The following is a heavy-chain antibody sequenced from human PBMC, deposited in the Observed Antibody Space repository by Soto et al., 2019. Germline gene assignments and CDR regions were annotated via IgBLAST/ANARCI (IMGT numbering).Heavy chain of an antibody. CDR3: ARHARGFYRTLLDS. J-gene: IGHJ4*02. CDR1: PASISNRRYY. V-gene: IGHV4-39*01. D-gene: IGHD1-26*01. CDR2: IYYSGST. Sequence: SGALSLPCTFSPASISNRRYYWALVRQFPGKGLEWLGPIYYSGSTYNNPSLESRVSISVYTSMIRFSLSRSFVSASHTAIYYFARHARGFYRTLLDSWGKGRRVTVAS.